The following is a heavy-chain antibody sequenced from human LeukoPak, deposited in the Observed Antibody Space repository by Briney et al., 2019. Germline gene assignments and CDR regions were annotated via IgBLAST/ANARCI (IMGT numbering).Heavy chain of an antibody. CDR3: ARGYYDYVWGSYRPFDY. CDR1: GFTFSSYG. J-gene: IGHJ4*02. CDR2: IWYDGSNK. Sequence: GGSLRLSCAASGFTFSSYGMHWVRQAPGKGLEWVAVIWYDGSNKYYADSVKGRFTISRDNSKNTLYLQMNSLRAEDTAVYYCARGYYDYVWGSYRPFDYWGQGTLVTVSS. D-gene: IGHD3-16*02. V-gene: IGHV3-33*01.